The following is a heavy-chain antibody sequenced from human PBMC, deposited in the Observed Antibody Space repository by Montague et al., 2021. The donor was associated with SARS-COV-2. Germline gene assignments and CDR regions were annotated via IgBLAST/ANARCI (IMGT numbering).Heavy chain of an antibody. CDR3: ARGALFYDSSGYYSDAFDI. V-gene: IGHV4-4*07. J-gene: IGHJ3*02. Sequence: SESLSLTCTVSGGSISSYYWNWIRQSAGKGLEWIGRIYTSGSTNYDPSLKSRVTMSVDTSKNQFSLKLSSVTAADTAVYYCARGALFYDSSGYYSDAFDIWSLWTTVTVSS. CDR2: IYTSGST. D-gene: IGHD3-22*01. CDR1: GGSISSYY.